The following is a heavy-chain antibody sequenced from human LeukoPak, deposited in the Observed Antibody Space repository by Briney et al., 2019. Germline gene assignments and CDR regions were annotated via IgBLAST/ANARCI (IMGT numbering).Heavy chain of an antibody. J-gene: IGHJ6*02. Sequence: SVKVSCKASGGTFSSYAISWVRQAPGQGLEWMGRIIPILGIANYAQKFQGRVTITADKSTSTACMELSSLRSEDTAVYYCARALTTSLYYYYYGMDVWGQGTTVTVSS. V-gene: IGHV1-69*04. CDR3: ARALTTSLYYYYYGMDV. CDR2: IIPILGIA. CDR1: GGTFSSYA. D-gene: IGHD1-1*01.